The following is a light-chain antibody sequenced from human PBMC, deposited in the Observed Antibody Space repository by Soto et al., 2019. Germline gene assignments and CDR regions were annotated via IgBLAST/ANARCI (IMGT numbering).Light chain of an antibody. CDR1: QSLVYSDGNTY. CDR3: LQTIHWPWT. J-gene: IGKJ1*01. V-gene: IGKV2-30*01. CDR2: NVS. Sequence: DVVMTQSPLSLPVTLGQPASISCRSSQSLVYSDGNTYLNCLHHRPGQAPRRLIYNVSNRDSGVPDRFSGSGSGTDFTLQISRVEAEDVGVYYCLQTIHWPWTFGQGTKVEIQ.